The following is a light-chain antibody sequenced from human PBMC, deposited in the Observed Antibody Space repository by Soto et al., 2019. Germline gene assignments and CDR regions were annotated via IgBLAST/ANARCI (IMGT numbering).Light chain of an antibody. CDR1: SSKIGAGYE. CDR3: QSYDSSLSGYV. J-gene: IGLJ1*01. V-gene: IGLV1-40*01. Sequence: QSVLTQPPSVSEAPGPRVTISFTGSSSKIGAGYEAHWYQQVPGTAPKLLIDANNNRPSGVPDRFSGSKSVTSASLAITGLQAEDEAEYYCQSYDSSLSGYVFGTGTKLTV. CDR2: ANN.